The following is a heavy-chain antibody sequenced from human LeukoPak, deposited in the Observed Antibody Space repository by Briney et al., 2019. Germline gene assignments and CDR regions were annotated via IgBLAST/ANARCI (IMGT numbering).Heavy chain of an antibody. D-gene: IGHD1-26*01. V-gene: IGHV1-2*02. CDR3: ARISGDYYYFDY. Sequence: GASVKVSCKASGYTFTGYYMHWVRQAPGQGLEWIGWINPNSGGTNYAQKFQDRVTMTRDTSISTAYMDLSRLRSDDTAVYYCARISGDYYYFDYWGQGTLVTVSS. J-gene: IGHJ4*02. CDR2: INPNSGGT. CDR1: GYTFTGYY.